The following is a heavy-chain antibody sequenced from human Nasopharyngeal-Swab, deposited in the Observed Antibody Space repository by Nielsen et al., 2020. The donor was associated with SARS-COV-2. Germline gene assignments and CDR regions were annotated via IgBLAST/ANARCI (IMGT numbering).Heavy chain of an antibody. D-gene: IGHD5-24*01. J-gene: IGHJ6*02. V-gene: IGHV2-26*01. CDR2: FFSTGEP. Sequence: WIRQPPGKALEWLAHFFSTGEPSYSSSLKRRLTVSEDTSKSQVVLTMTNMDPADTATYYCARKMYYFHAMDVWGQGTTVTASS. CDR3: ARKMYYFHAMDV.